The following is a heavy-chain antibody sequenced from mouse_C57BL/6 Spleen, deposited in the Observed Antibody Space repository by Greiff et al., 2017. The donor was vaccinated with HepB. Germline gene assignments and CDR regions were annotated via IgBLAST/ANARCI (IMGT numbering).Heavy chain of an antibody. J-gene: IGHJ4*01. CDR1: GYTFTDYE. Sequence: VQRVESGAELVRPGASVTLSCKASGYTFTDYEMHWVKQTPVHGLEWIGAIDPETGGTAYNQKFKGKAILTADKSSSTAYMELRSLTSEDSAVYYCTRWGSIYAMDYWGQGTSVTVSS. CDR3: TRWGSIYAMDY. D-gene: IGHD1-1*01. CDR2: IDPETGGT. V-gene: IGHV1-15*01.